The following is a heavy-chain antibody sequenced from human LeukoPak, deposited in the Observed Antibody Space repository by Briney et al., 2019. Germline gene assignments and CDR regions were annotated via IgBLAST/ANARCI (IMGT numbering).Heavy chain of an antibody. Sequence: GGSLRLSCAASGFTFSSYAMSWVRQAPGKGLEWVSAISGSGGSTYYADSVKGRFTISRDNSKNTLYLQMNSLRAEDTAVYYCARALAYCGGDCYSNWLDPWGQGTLVTVSS. J-gene: IGHJ5*02. V-gene: IGHV3-23*01. CDR2: ISGSGGST. CDR3: ARALAYCGGDCYSNWLDP. CDR1: GFTFSSYA. D-gene: IGHD2-21*02.